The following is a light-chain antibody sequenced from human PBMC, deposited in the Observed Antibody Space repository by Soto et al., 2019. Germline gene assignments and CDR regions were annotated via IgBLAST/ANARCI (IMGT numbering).Light chain of an antibody. V-gene: IGKV2-30*02. J-gene: IGKJ5*01. CDR1: QSLVHSDGIAY. Sequence: DVVMTQSPLSLPVTLGQPASISCRSNQSLVHSDGIAYFSWFQQRPGQSPRRLIYKISNRDSGVPDRFSGSGSGTYFTLQISRVEAEDVGIYYCMQGTHWPLTFGQGTRLEIK. CDR3: MQGTHWPLT. CDR2: KIS.